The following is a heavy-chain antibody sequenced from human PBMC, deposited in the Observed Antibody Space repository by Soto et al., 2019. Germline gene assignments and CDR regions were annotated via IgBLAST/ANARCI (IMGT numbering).Heavy chain of an antibody. CDR2: VWFDGSNE. Sequence: QVQLVESGGGVVQPGRSLRLSCVASGFIFSSYGMHWVRQAPGKGLEWVAVVWFDGSNEFYADSVKGRFTISRDNSKKTLFLQMNSLRAEDTAVYYCAKMVGVSVAAAGFDLWSQGTLVTVSS. V-gene: IGHV3-33*06. J-gene: IGHJ4*02. CDR1: GFIFSSYG. CDR3: AKMVGVSVAAAGFDL. D-gene: IGHD6-13*01.